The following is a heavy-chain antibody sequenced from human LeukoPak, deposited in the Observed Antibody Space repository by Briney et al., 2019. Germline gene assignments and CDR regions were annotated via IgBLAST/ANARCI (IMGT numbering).Heavy chain of an antibody. CDR1: GFSFSNDW. CDR3: ARDHAYRTDY. Sequence: GGPLRLSCAASGFSFSNDWMCWVRQAPGKGLEWVANINQDESKKYYVDSVKGRFTISRDNAKNSLYLQMSSLRAEDTAVYYCARDHAYRTDYWGQGTLVTVSS. V-gene: IGHV3-7*01. CDR2: INQDESKK. J-gene: IGHJ4*02. D-gene: IGHD2-2*01.